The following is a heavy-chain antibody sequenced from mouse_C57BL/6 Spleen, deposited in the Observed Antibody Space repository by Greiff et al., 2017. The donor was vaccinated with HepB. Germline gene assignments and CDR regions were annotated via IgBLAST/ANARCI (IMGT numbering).Heavy chain of an antibody. CDR1: GYTFTSYW. D-gene: IGHD2-3*01. Sequence: QVQLQQSGTELVKPGASVKLSCKASGYTFTSYWMHWVKQRPGQGLEWIGNINPSNGGTNYNEKFQSKATLTVDKSSSTAYLQLSSLTAEDSAVYYCARRDGPDAMDYWGQGTSVTVSS. V-gene: IGHV1-53*01. CDR3: ARRDGPDAMDY. J-gene: IGHJ4*01. CDR2: INPSNGGT.